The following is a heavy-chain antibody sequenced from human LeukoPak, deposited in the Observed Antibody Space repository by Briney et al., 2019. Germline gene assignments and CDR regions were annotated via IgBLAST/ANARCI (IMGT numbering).Heavy chain of an antibody. Sequence: GGSLRLSCAASGFTFSSYAMSWVRQAPGKGLEWVSGISGSGGSTFYADSVKGRFTISRDNSKNTLCLQMNSLRAEDTAVYYCAKYYGDYYYYYYVDVWGKGTTVTVSS. V-gene: IGHV3-23*01. J-gene: IGHJ6*03. CDR2: ISGSGGST. D-gene: IGHD4-17*01. CDR3: AKYYGDYYYYYYVDV. CDR1: GFTFSSYA.